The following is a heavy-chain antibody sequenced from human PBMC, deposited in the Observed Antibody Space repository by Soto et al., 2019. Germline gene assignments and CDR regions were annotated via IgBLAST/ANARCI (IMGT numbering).Heavy chain of an antibody. J-gene: IGHJ5*02. V-gene: IGHV4-39*01. Sequence: SGTMSTTNAHSGGYSRSNRYYWGWMGKHEGKGLECIVCIYYSRSTYYNPSLKSRVTISVDTSKNQFSLKLSSVTAADTAVYYCARFPRIAVAGPTAVGRNWFDPWGQGNLVTGSS. CDR1: GGYSRSNRYY. CDR2: IYYSRST. CDR3: ARFPRIAVAGPTAVGRNWFDP. D-gene: IGHD6-19*01.